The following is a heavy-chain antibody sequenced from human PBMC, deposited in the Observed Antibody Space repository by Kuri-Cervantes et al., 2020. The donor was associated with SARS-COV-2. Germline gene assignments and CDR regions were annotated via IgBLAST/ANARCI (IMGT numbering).Heavy chain of an antibody. J-gene: IGHJ4*02. CDR1: GGSISSHY. CDR2: IKQDGSEK. Sequence: ETLSLTCTVSGGSISSHYWSWIRQPPGKGLEWVANIKQDGSEKYYVDSVKGRFTISRDNAKNSLYLQMNSLRAEDTAVYYCARESAPYFDYWGQGTLVTVSS. V-gene: IGHV3-7*01. CDR3: ARESAPYFDY.